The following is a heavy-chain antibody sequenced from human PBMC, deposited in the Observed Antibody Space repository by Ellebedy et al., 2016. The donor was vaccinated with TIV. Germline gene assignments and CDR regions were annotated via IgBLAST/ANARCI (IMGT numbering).Heavy chain of an antibody. J-gene: IGHJ4*02. CDR2: ISGSGGST. Sequence: GESLKISCAASGFTFSSYAMSWVRQAPGKGLEWVSVISGSGGSTYYADSVKGRFTIPRANSKNTLYLQMNSLRAEDTAVYYCARGDNYYYESSGYYYTYWGQGTLVTVSS. V-gene: IGHV3-23*01. CDR1: GFTFSSYA. CDR3: ARGDNYYYESSGYYYTY. D-gene: IGHD3-22*01.